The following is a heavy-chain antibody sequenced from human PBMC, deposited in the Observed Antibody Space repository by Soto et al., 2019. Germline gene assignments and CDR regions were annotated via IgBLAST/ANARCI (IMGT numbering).Heavy chain of an antibody. CDR2: ISAYNGNT. V-gene: IGHV1-18*04. D-gene: IGHD3-3*01. J-gene: IGHJ6*02. Sequence: SVKVSCMASGYTFTRYGISWVRQAPGQGLEWMGWISAYNGNTNYAQKLEGRVTMTTDTYTSRAYKELRSLRSDDTAVYYCASELEFRSTIFGVVTKYGMDVWGQGTTVTVSS. CDR3: ASELEFRSTIFGVVTKYGMDV. CDR1: GYTFTRYG.